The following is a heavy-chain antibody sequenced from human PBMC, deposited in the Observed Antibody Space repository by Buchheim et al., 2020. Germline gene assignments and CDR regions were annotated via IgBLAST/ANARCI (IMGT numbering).Heavy chain of an antibody. J-gene: IGHJ4*02. CDR2: IWYDGSNK. D-gene: IGHD1-26*01. CDR3: ARGDGSYYFPYFDY. CDR1: GFTFSSYG. Sequence: QVQLVESGGGVVQPGRSLRLSCAASGFTFSSYGMHWVRQAPGKGLEWVAVIWYDGSNKYYADSVKGRFTISRDNSKKTLYLQMNSLRAEDTAVYYCARGDGSYYFPYFDYWGQGTL. V-gene: IGHV3-33*01.